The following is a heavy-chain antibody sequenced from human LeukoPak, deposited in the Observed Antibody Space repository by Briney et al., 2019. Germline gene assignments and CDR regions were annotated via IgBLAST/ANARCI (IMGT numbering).Heavy chain of an antibody. D-gene: IGHD6-19*01. CDR2: MSSSGSSI. CDR3: ARSPTGSGWYYFDY. V-gene: IGHV3-11*04. Sequence: GGSLRLSCAASGFTFSNAWMSWVRQAPGKGLEWVSYMSSSGSSIYYADSVKGRFTISRDNAKNSLYLQMSSLRAEDTAVYYCARSPTGSGWYYFDYWGQGTLVTVSS. CDR1: GFTFSNAW. J-gene: IGHJ4*02.